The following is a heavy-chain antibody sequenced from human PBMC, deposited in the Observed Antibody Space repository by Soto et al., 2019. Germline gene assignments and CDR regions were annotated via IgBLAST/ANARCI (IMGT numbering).Heavy chain of an antibody. Sequence: GGSLRLSCAASGFTFSIYAMSWVRQAPGKGLEWVSAISGSGGSTYYADSVKGRFTISRDNSKNTLYLQMNSLRAEDTAVYYCANDRFGHYYDSSGYYYVIDYWGQGTLVTVSS. D-gene: IGHD3-22*01. J-gene: IGHJ4*02. V-gene: IGHV3-23*01. CDR1: GFTFSIYA. CDR2: ISGSGGST. CDR3: ANDRFGHYYDSSGYYYVIDY.